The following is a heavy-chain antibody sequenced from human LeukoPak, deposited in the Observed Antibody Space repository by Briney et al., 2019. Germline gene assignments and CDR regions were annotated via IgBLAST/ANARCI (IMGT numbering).Heavy chain of an antibody. CDR2: INPSGGST. Sequence: ASVKVSCKASGYTFTSYYMHWVRQAPGQGLEWMGIINPSGGSTSYAQKFQGRVTMTRDTSTSTVYMEPSSLRSEDTAVYYCAREVAAAGTDYWGQGTLVTVSS. CDR3: AREVAAAGTDY. V-gene: IGHV1-46*01. CDR1: GYTFTSYY. J-gene: IGHJ4*02. D-gene: IGHD6-13*01.